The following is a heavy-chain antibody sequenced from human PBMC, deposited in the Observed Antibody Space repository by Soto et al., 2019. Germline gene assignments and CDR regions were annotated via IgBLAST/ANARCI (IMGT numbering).Heavy chain of an antibody. CDR2: ISNLGSQT. D-gene: IGHD3-3*01. CDR3: ARRFSHYYGLEV. J-gene: IGHJ6*02. CDR1: GFNFRDYY. V-gene: IGHV3-11*06. Sequence: QEQLVESGGGLVQPGGSLRLSCVASGFNFRDYYMSWIRQAPGKGLEWLSYISNLGSQTKYADSLKGRFTISRDNAKGSLYLRMNSLSADDTAVYYCARRFSHYYGLEVWGQGTTVTVSS.